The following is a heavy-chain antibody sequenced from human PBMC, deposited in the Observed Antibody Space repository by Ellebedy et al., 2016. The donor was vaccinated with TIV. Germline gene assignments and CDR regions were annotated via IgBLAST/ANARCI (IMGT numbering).Heavy chain of an antibody. CDR3: ARDSNGDYPLDY. CDR1: GCTFSSYA. V-gene: IGHV1-69*10. J-gene: IGHJ4*02. Sequence: AASVKVSCKASGCTFSSYAISWVRQPPGQGLEWMGGIFHILGIANYAQKFQGRVTMTADKSTSTAYMELSSLRSEDTAVYYCARDSNGDYPLDYWGQGTLVTVSS. CDR2: IFHILGIA. D-gene: IGHD4-17*01.